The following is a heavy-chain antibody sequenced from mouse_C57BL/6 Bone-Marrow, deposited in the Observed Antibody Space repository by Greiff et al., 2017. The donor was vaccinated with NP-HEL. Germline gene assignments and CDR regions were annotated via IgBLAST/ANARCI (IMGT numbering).Heavy chain of an antibody. CDR1: GFNIKDDY. Sequence: VQLQQSGAELVRPGASVKLSCTVSGFNIKDDYMHWVKQRPEQGLEWIGWIDPENGDTEYASKFQGKATINADTSSNTAYLQLSSLTSEDTAVYYCTTGGSSTYAMDYWGQGTSVTVSA. V-gene: IGHV14-4*01. J-gene: IGHJ4*01. CDR3: TTGGSSTYAMDY. D-gene: IGHD1-1*01. CDR2: IDPENGDT.